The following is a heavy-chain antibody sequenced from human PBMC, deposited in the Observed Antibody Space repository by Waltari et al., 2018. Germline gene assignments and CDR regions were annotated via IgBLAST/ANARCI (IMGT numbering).Heavy chain of an antibody. CDR1: GFTFDDYA. Sequence: EVQLVESGGGLVQPGRSLRLSCAASGFTFDDYAMHWVRQAPGNGLEWVSGISWNSGIKGDADSGKGRFTISRDNAKNSLYLQMNSLRAEDTALYYCAKGPRIAAAGPLRFDPWGQGTLVTVSS. CDR2: ISWNSGIK. J-gene: IGHJ5*02. D-gene: IGHD6-13*01. V-gene: IGHV3-9*01. CDR3: AKGPRIAAAGPLRFDP.